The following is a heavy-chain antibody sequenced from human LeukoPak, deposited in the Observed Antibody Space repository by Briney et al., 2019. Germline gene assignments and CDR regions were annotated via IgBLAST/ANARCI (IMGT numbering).Heavy chain of an antibody. CDR2: IKSKTDGGTT. J-gene: IGHJ4*02. CDR1: GFTFSNAW. CDR3: TTVPPDYGDYPFNY. D-gene: IGHD4-17*01. Sequence: GGSLRLSCAASGFTFSNAWMSWVRQAPGKGLEWVGRIKSKTDGGTTDYAAPVKGRFTISRDDSKNTLYLQMNSLKTEDTAVYYCTTVPPDYGDYPFNYWGQGTLVTVSS. V-gene: IGHV3-15*01.